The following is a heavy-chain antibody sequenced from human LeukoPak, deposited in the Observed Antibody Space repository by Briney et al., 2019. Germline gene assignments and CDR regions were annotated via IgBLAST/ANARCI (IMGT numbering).Heavy chain of an antibody. V-gene: IGHV3-21*01. Sequence: GGSLRLSCAASGFTFSSYSMNWVRQAPGKGLEWVSSISSSGSYIYYADSVKGRFTISRDNAKNSLYLQMNSLRAEDTAVYYCASEVGATNWFDPWGQGTLVTVSS. CDR2: ISSSGSYI. CDR1: GFTFSSYS. D-gene: IGHD1-26*01. CDR3: ASEVGATNWFDP. J-gene: IGHJ5*02.